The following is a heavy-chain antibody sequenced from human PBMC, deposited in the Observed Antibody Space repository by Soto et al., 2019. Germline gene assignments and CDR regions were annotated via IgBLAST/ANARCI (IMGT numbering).Heavy chain of an antibody. CDR2: IKHSGST. Sequence: SETLSLTCAVYGGSFSGYYWSWIRQPPGKGLEWIGEIKHSGSTNYNPSLKSRVTISVDTSKNQFSLKLSSVTAADTAVYYCATEIVVVVAVPVTNWFDPWGQGTLVTVSS. CDR1: GGSFSGYY. V-gene: IGHV4-34*01. CDR3: ATEIVVVVAVPVTNWFDP. J-gene: IGHJ5*02. D-gene: IGHD2-15*01.